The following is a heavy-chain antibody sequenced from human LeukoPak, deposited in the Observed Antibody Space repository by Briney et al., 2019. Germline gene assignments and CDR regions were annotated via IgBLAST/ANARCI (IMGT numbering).Heavy chain of an antibody. CDR3: ATSAVSGYYYMDV. CDR1: GYTFTSYG. J-gene: IGHJ6*03. Sequence: ASVKVSCKASGYTFTSYGISWVRQAPGQGLEWMGWISAYNGNTNYGQKLQGRVTMTTDTSTSTAYMELRSLRSDDTAVYYCATSAVSGYYYMDVWGKGTTVTVSS. V-gene: IGHV1-18*01. CDR2: ISAYNGNT.